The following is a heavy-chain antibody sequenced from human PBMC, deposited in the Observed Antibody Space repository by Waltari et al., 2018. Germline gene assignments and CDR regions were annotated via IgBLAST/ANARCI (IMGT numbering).Heavy chain of an antibody. D-gene: IGHD3-10*01. CDR1: SNY. CDR2: IYSGGST. V-gene: IGHV3-53*01. J-gene: IGHJ3*02. Sequence: SNYMSWVRQAPGKGLEWVSVIYSGGSTYYADSVKGRFTISRDNSKNTLYLQMNSLRAEDTAVYYCARATRYGHAFDIWGQGTMVTVSS. CDR3: ARATRYGHAFDI.